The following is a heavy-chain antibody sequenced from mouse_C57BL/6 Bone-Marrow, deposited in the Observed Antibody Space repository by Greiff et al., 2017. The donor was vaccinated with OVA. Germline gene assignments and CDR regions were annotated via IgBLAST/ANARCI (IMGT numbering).Heavy chain of an antibody. CDR3: ARSGPITTVPERVYFDY. CDR2: INPNYGTT. D-gene: IGHD1-1*01. V-gene: IGHV1-39*01. CDR1: GYSFTDYN. J-gene: IGHJ2*01. Sequence: LQESGPELVKPGASVKISCKASGYSFTDYNMNWVKQSNGKSLEWIGVINPNYGTTSYNQKFKGKATLTVDQSSSTAYMQLNSLTSEDSAVYYCARSGPITTVPERVYFDYWGQGTTLTVSS.